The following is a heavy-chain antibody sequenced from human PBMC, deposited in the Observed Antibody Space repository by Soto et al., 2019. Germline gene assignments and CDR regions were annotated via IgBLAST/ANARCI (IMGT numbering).Heavy chain of an antibody. CDR2: IWYDGSNK. V-gene: IGHV3-33*01. CDR3: ARDPPKVRGVFDY. CDR1: GFTFSSYG. D-gene: IGHD3-10*01. Sequence: QVQLVESGGGVVQPGRSLRLSCAASGFTFSSYGMHWVPQAPGKGLEWVAVIWYDGSNKYYADSVKGRFTISRDNSKNTLYLQMNSLRAEDTAVYYSARDPPKVRGVFDYRGQGTLVTVSS. J-gene: IGHJ4*02.